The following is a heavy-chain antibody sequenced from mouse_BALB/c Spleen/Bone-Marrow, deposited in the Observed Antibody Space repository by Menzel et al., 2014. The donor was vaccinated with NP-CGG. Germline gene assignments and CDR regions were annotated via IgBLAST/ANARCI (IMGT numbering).Heavy chain of an antibody. CDR1: GYTFTDYT. D-gene: IGHD2-14*01. J-gene: IGHJ2*01. Sequence: EVQVVESGPELVKPGASVKISCKTSGYTFTDYTMHWVKQSHGKSLEWIGHISPNIGGTNYNQKFKGRATLTLDKSSRTAYMELRSLTSEDSAVYYCTRSRYGDYWGQGTTLTVSS. V-gene: IGHV1-18*01. CDR3: TRSRYGDY. CDR2: ISPNIGGT.